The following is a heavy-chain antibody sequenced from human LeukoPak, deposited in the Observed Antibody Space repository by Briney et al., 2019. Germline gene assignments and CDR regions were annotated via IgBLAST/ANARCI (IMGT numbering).Heavy chain of an antibody. Sequence: GGSLRLSCTASGFTFSTYAMSWVRQAPGKGLEWVSAIRGSGGKTYYADSVKGRFTISRDNSKNTLYLQMNSLRAEDTAVYYCAKVPTRVDTAMVLFDYWGQGTLVTVSS. CDR3: AKVPTRVDTAMVLFDY. CDR2: IRGSGGKT. D-gene: IGHD5-18*01. CDR1: GFTFSTYA. J-gene: IGHJ4*02. V-gene: IGHV3-23*01.